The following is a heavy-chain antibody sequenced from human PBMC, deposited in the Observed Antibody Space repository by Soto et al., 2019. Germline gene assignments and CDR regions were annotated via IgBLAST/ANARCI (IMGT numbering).Heavy chain of an antibody. V-gene: IGHV3-23*01. J-gene: IGHJ4*02. Sequence: EVLLLESGGALVQPGGSLRLSCAASGFTFSTYAMSWVRQAPGKGLEWVSLISGSGGGTYYADSVKGRFTTSRDNSKNPLYLQMNSLRAEDTAVFYCAKHLSNGSPDYWGQGTLVTFSS. CDR2: ISGSGGGT. D-gene: IGHD2-15*01. CDR1: GFTFSTYA. CDR3: AKHLSNGSPDY.